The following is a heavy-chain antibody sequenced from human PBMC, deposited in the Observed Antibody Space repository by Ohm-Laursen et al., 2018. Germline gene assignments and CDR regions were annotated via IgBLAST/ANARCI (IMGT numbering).Heavy chain of an antibody. CDR1: VSTFSNYN. J-gene: IGHJ4*02. V-gene: IGHV3-48*01. CDR3: ARDYYDTSGYYTGGY. Sequence: SLRLSCAASVSTFSNYNMNWVRQAPGKGLEWVSYISSSSSTIYYADSVKGRFTISRDNAKNSLYLQMNSLRAEDTAVYYCARDYYDTSGYYTGGYWGQGTLVTVSS. D-gene: IGHD3-22*01. CDR2: ISSSSSTI.